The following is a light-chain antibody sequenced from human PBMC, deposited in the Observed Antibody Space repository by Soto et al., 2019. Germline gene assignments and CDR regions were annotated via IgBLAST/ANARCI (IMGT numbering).Light chain of an antibody. CDR1: SSNIGAGYD. V-gene: IGLV1-40*01. Sequence: QSVLTQPPSVSGAPGQRVTISCTGTSSNIGAGYDVHWYQQVPGTAPKLLIYGHSNRPSGVPDRFSGSKSGTSASLAITGLKAEDEADYYCQSYASSLRGSVCGGGTKVTVL. J-gene: IGLJ3*02. CDR2: GHS. CDR3: QSYASSLRGSV.